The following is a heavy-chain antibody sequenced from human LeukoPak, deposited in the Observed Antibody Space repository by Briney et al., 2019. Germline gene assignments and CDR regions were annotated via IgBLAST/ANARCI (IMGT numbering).Heavy chain of an antibody. J-gene: IGHJ5*02. D-gene: IGHD1-1*01. V-gene: IGHV1-18*04. Sequence: ASVKVSCKASGYTFTSYGIGWVRQAPGQGLEWMGWISAYNGNTNYAQKLQGRVTMTTDTSTSTAYMELRSLRSDDTAVYYCARVWWNDVSEWFDPWGQGTLVTVSS. CDR3: ARVWWNDVSEWFDP. CDR1: GYTFTSYG. CDR2: ISAYNGNT.